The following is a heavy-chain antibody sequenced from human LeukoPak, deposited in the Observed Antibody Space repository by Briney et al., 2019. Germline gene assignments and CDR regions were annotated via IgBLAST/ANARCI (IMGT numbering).Heavy chain of an antibody. V-gene: IGHV3-23*01. D-gene: IGHD3-10*01. Sequence: GGSLRLSCAASGFTFSSYAMSWVRQAPGKGLEWVSAISGSGGSTYYADSVKGRFTISRDNSKNTLYLQMNSLRAEDTAVYYCAKAYYYGSGSYGVFDYWGQGTLVTVSS. CDR2: ISGSGGST. CDR3: AKAYYYGSGSYGVFDY. CDR1: GFTFSSYA. J-gene: IGHJ4*02.